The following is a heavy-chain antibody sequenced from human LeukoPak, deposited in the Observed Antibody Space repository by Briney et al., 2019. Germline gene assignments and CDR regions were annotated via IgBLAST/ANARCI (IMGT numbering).Heavy chain of an antibody. CDR1: GFTYSDYY. V-gene: IGHV3-11*01. CDR2: ISSSGSTI. Sequence: GGSLRLSCAASGFTYSDYYMSWIRQAPGKGLEWVSYISSSGSTIYYADSVKGRFTISRDNAKNSLYLQMNSLRAEDTAVYYCARDLGYYYYYGMDVWGQGTTVTVSS. J-gene: IGHJ6*02. CDR3: ARDLGYYYYYGMDV.